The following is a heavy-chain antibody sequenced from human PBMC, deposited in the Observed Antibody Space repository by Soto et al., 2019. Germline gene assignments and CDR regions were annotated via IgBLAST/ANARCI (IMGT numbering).Heavy chain of an antibody. J-gene: IGHJ6*02. CDR3: ARGVQLVPTYYYYGMDV. V-gene: IGHV1-18*04. CDR1: GYTFTSYG. Sequence: ASVKVSCKASGYTFTSYGISWVRQAPGQGLEWMGWISAYNGNTNYAQKLQGRVTMTTDTSTSTAYMELRSLRSDDTAVYYCARGVQLVPTYYYYGMDVWGQGPKVTV. CDR2: ISAYNGNT. D-gene: IGHD6-6*01.